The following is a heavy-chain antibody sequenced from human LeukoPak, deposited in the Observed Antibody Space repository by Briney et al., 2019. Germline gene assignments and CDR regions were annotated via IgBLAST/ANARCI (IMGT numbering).Heavy chain of an antibody. Sequence: GGSLRLSCAASGFTFSSYAMTWVRQAPGKGLEWASPITGSGDITYYEDPVKGRFTISRDNSKNTLYLQMDSLRVEDTAVHYCAKVTGGDMITYGGLDYWGQGTLVTVSS. CDR2: ITGSGDIT. CDR1: GFTFSSYA. D-gene: IGHD3-16*01. CDR3: AKVTGGDMITYGGLDY. V-gene: IGHV3-23*01. J-gene: IGHJ4*02.